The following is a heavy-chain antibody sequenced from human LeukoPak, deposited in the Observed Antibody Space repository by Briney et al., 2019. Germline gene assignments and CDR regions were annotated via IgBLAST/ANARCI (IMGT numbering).Heavy chain of an antibody. Sequence: PSETLSLTCAVSGYSISSGYYWGWIRQPPGKGLEWIGSIYHSGSTYCNPSLKSRVTISVDTSKNQFSLKLSSVTAADTAVYYCARGYYDFWSGKPNWFDPWGQGTLVTVSS. CDR2: IYHSGST. CDR3: ARGYYDFWSGKPNWFDP. CDR1: GYSISSGYY. V-gene: IGHV4-38-2*01. D-gene: IGHD3-3*01. J-gene: IGHJ5*02.